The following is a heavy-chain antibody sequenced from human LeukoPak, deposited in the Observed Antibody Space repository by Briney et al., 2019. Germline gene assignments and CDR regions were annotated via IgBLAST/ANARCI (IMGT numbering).Heavy chain of an antibody. CDR2: ISSSSDYT. CDR1: GFTFSDYF. Sequence: GGSLRLSCAASGFTFSDYFMIWIRQAPGKGLEWVSYISSSSDYTNYADSVKGPFTISRDNAKNSLYLQMNSLRAEDTAVYYCARAIAAGGYRWFDPWGQGTLVTVSS. V-gene: IGHV3-11*03. J-gene: IGHJ5*02. CDR3: ARAIAAGGYRWFDP. D-gene: IGHD6-13*01.